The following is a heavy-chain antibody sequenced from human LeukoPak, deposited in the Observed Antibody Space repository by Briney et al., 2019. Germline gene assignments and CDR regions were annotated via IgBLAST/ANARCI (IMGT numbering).Heavy chain of an antibody. D-gene: IGHD5-12*01. V-gene: IGHV4-39*01. CDR3: ARPDIVATQYAFDI. Sequence: SETLSLTCTVSGGSISSSSYYWGWIRQPPGKGLEWIGSIYYSGSTYYNPSLKSRVTISVDTSENQFSLKLSSVTAADTAVYYCARPDIVATQYAFDIWGQGTMVTVSS. CDR1: GGSISSSSYY. J-gene: IGHJ3*02. CDR2: IYYSGST.